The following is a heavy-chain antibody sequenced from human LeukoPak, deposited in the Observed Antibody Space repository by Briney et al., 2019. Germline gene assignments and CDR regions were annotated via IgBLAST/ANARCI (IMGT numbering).Heavy chain of an antibody. V-gene: IGHV1-18*01. CDR1: GGTFSSYA. CDR2: ISAYNGNT. CDR3: ARVGDFWSGYYNYFDY. J-gene: IGHJ4*02. Sequence: ASVKVSCKASGGTFSSYAISWVRQAPGQGLEWMGWISAYNGNTNYAQKLQGRVTMTTDTSTSTAYMELRSLRSDDTAVYYCARVGDFWSGYYNYFDYWGQGTLVTVSS. D-gene: IGHD3-3*01.